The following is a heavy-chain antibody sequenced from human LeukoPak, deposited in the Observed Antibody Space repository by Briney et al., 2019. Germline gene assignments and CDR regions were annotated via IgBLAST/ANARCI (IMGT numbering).Heavy chain of an antibody. D-gene: IGHD6-19*01. J-gene: IGHJ4*02. Sequence: GGSLRLSCAASGFTFSNAWMSWVRQAPGKGLEWAGRIKSKTDGGTTDYAAPVKGRFTISRDDSKNTLYLQVNSLKTEDTAVYYCTTAPGIAVAGTFPRFDCWGQGTLVTVSS. CDR1: GFTFSNAW. CDR3: TTAPGIAVAGTFPRFDC. CDR2: IKSKTDGGTT. V-gene: IGHV3-15*01.